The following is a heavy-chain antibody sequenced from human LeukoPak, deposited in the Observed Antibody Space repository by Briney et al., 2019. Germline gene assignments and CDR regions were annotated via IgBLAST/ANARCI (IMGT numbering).Heavy chain of an antibody. D-gene: IGHD2-2*01. CDR3: ARAAWYCSSTSCYHWFDP. CDR2: IYHSGST. J-gene: IGHJ5*02. CDR1: GYSISSGYY. V-gene: IGHV4-38-2*01. Sequence: SETLSLTCAVSGYSISSGYYWGWIRQPPGKGLEWIGSIYHSGSTYYNPSLKSRVTISADTSKNQFSLKLSSVTAADTAVYYCARAAWYCSSTSCYHWFDPWGQGTLVTVSS.